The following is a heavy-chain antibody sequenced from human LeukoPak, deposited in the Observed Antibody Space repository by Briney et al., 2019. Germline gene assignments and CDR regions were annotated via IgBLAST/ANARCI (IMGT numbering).Heavy chain of an antibody. V-gene: IGHV3-7*05. J-gene: IGHJ3*01. Sequence: GGSLRLSCAASGFTFNNYWMSWVRQAPGKGLEWVANINQDGSDKYYVDSVKGRFIISRDTAKNSLYLQMNSLRAEDTAVYYCARDSIPGYDSSGYMVAFDLWGQGTMVTVSS. CDR2: INQDGSDK. CDR3: ARDSIPGYDSSGYMVAFDL. D-gene: IGHD3-22*01. CDR1: GFTFNNYW.